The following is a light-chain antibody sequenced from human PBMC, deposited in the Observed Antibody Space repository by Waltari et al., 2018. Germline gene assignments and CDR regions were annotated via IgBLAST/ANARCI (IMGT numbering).Light chain of an antibody. CDR2: GAS. V-gene: IGKV3-20*01. Sequence: EIVLTQSPGSLSSSPGERVPLPCRASQSVSRALAWYQQKPGQAPRLLIFGASNRATGIPDRFSGSGSETDFSLTISRLEPEDFAVYYCQHYVRLPATFGRGTKVEIK. J-gene: IGKJ1*01. CDR1: QSVSRA. CDR3: QHYVRLPAT.